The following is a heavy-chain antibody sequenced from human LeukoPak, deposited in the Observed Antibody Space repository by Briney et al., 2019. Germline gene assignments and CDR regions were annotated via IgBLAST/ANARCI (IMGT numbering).Heavy chain of an antibody. V-gene: IGHV3-30*03. D-gene: IGHD6-6*01. CDR2: VSYDGSNK. Sequence: PGGSLRLSCAASGFTFSSFGMHWVRQAPGKGLEWVAVVSYDGSNKYFADSVKGRFTISRDNPKNTLYLQMNSLRPEDTAVYYCARHTYSSSDYYFDYWGQGTLVTVSS. J-gene: IGHJ4*02. CDR1: GFTFSSFG. CDR3: ARHTYSSSDYYFDY.